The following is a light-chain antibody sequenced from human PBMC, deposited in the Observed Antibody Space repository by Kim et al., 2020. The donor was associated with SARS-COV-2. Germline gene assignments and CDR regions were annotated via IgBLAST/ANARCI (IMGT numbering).Light chain of an antibody. J-gene: IGKJ3*01. V-gene: IGKV3D-15*01. CDR1: QRVTSS. Sequence: EIVMTQSPATLSVSPGERVTLSCRASQRVTSSLAWYQQKPGQAPRLLIHAASIRATGIPARFSGSGSGTEFTLTISSLQSEDFAVYYCQQYHIWDTFGRGTKVDIK. CDR2: AAS. CDR3: QQYHIWDT.